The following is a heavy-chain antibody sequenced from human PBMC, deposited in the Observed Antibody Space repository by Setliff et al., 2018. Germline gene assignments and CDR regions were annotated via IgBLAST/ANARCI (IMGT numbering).Heavy chain of an antibody. D-gene: IGHD1-26*01. CDR2: ISPSGST. CDR1: GASITSGGYY. J-gene: IGHJ4*02. V-gene: IGHV4-61*09. CDR3: ARSPSSGAYWNPRPFYSDY. Sequence: SETLSLTCSVSGASITSGGYYWTWIRQPAGKGLEWIGHISPSGSTTYNPSVKSRVTISLDTSKNHFSPKLDSVTAADTAPYYCARSPSSGAYWNPRPFYSDYWARGTLVTVSS.